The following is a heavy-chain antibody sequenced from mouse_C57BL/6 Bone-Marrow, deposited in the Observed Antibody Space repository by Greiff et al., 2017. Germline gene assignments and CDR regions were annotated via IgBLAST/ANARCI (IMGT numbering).Heavy chain of an antibody. CDR3: ASWGLLWLRRGGYYYAMDY. D-gene: IGHD2-2*01. CDR1: GYTFTDYS. Sequence: VQLQESGAELVRPGASVKLSCKASGYTFTDYSINWVKQRPGQGLEWIARIYPGSGNTYYNEKFKGKATLTAEKSSSTAYMQLSSLTSEDSAVYFCASWGLLWLRRGGYYYAMDYWGQGTSVTVSS. J-gene: IGHJ4*01. CDR2: IYPGSGNT. V-gene: IGHV1-76*01.